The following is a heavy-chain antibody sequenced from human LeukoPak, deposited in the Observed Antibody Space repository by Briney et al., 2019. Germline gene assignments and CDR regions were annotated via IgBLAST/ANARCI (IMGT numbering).Heavy chain of an antibody. CDR1: GGSITNDGYS. D-gene: IGHD5-24*01. V-gene: IGHV4-30-2*02. Sequence: SETLSLTCAVSGGSITNDGYSWSWIRQPPGKGLEWIGYIYHSGSAYYNPSLKSRVTISVDTFKNQLSLKLSSVTAADTAVYYCARTYNSIYGMDVWGQGSTVTVSS. CDR2: IYHSGSA. CDR3: ARTYNSIYGMDV. J-gene: IGHJ6*02.